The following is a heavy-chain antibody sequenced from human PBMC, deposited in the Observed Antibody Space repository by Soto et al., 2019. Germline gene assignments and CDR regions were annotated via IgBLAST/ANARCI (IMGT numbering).Heavy chain of an antibody. CDR1: GGTFSSYT. D-gene: IGHD4-17*01. Sequence: GASVKVSCKASGGTFSSYTISWVRQAPGQGLEWMGRIIPILGIANYAQKFQGRVTITADKSTSTAYMELSSLRSEDTAVYYCARTSNTVTTTVYYYYYMDIWGKGTTVTVSS. CDR3: ARTSNTVTTTVYYYYYMDI. CDR2: IIPILGIA. J-gene: IGHJ6*03. V-gene: IGHV1-69*02.